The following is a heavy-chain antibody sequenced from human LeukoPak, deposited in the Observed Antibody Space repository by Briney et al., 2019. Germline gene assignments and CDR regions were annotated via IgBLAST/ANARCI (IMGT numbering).Heavy chain of an antibody. CDR1: GGSISSYY. J-gene: IGHJ4*02. CDR3: ARGQWLVTFDY. CDR2: ISDIGST. D-gene: IGHD6-19*01. V-gene: IGHV4-59*12. Sequence: SETLSLTCTVSGGSISSYYWSWIRQPPGKGLEWIAYISDIGSTNYNPSLKSRVTISVDTSKNQFSLKLSSVTAADTAVYYCARGQWLVTFDYWGQGTLVTVSS.